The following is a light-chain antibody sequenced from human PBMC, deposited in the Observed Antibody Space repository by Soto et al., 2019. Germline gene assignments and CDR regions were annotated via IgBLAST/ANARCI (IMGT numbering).Light chain of an antibody. CDR3: QHYGYSVWT. V-gene: IGKV3-20*01. CDR2: GIS. Sequence: EIVLTQSPGTLSLSPGEGATLSCRTSQSVNSGFLAWYQKTPGQAHMLLLYGISSRAIGIPDRFSGSGSGTDFTLTINRLEPDDSAVYYCQHYGYSVWTLGQGTKVEI. CDR1: QSVNSGF. J-gene: IGKJ1*01.